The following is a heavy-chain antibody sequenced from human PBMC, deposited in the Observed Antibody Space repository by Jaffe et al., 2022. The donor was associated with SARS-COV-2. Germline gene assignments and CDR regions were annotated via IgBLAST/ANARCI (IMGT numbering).Heavy chain of an antibody. J-gene: IGHJ6*03. Sequence: QVQLQESGPGLVKPSETLSLTCTVSGGSISSYYWSWIRQPPGKGLEWIGYIYYSGSTNYNPSLKSRVTISVDTSKNQFSLKLSSVTAADTAVYYCARVRQQLSLWYYYYMDVWGKGTTVTVSS. D-gene: IGHD6-13*01. CDR3: ARVRQQLSLWYYYYMDV. CDR1: GGSISSYY. CDR2: IYYSGST. V-gene: IGHV4-59*01.